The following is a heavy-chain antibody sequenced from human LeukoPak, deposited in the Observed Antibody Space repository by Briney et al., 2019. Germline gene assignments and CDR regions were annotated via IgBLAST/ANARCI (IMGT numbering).Heavy chain of an antibody. CDR1: GGSISSGDYY. J-gene: IGHJ3*02. CDR3: ASTSDYGDYPDAFDI. Sequence: SETLSLTCTVSGGSISSGDYYWSWIRQHPGKGLEWIGYIYHSGSTYYNPSLKSRVAISVDRSKNQFSLKLSSVTAADTAVYYCASTSDYGDYPDAFDIWGQGTMVTVSS. D-gene: IGHD4-17*01. V-gene: IGHV4-30-2*01. CDR2: IYHSGST.